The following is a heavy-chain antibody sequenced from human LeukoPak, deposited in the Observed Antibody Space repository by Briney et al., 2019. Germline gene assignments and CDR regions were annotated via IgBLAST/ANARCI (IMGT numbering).Heavy chain of an antibody. CDR1: GFTFSSYA. J-gene: IGHJ4*02. CDR3: AKDPSRYYDSSGFFDF. Sequence: GGSLRLSCAASGFTFSSYAMHWVRQAPGKGVEWVAFIRYDGSGKYYTDSVKGRFTISRDNSKNTLYLQMSSLRAENTAVYNCAKDPSRYYDSSGFFDFWGQETLVTVSS. CDR2: IRYDGSGK. V-gene: IGHV3-30*02. D-gene: IGHD3-22*01.